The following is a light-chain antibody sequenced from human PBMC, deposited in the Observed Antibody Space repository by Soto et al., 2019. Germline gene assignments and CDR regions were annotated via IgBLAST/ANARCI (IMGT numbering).Light chain of an antibody. Sequence: EIVLTQSPGTLSLSPGERDTLSCRASQSVSSSYLALYQQKPGQAPRLLIYGASSRATGIPDRFSGSGSGTDFTLTISRLEPEDFAVYYCQQYDSSLGITFGGGTKVEIK. CDR3: QQYDSSLGIT. V-gene: IGKV3-20*01. CDR2: GAS. CDR1: QSVSSSY. J-gene: IGKJ4*01.